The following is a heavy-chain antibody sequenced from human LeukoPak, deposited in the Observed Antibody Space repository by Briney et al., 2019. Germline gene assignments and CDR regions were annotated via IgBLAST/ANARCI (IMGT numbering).Heavy chain of an antibody. Sequence: SETLSLTCTVSGGSISSSNSYWGWIRQPPGQGLEWIGTVFYSGSPYYNPSLKSRVTISMDTSKNQFSLNLASVTAADTAVYYCARGAFDLWGRGTLVTVSS. V-gene: IGHV4-39*07. CDR3: ARGAFDL. CDR2: VFYSGSP. J-gene: IGHJ2*01. CDR1: GGSISSSNSY.